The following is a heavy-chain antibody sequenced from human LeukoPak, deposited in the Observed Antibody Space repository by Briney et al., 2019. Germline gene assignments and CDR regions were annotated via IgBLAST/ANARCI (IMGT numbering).Heavy chain of an antibody. CDR1: GGSISSGGYY. Sequence: SETLSLTCTVSGGSISSGGYYWSWIRQHPGKGLEWIGYIYYSGSTYYNPSLKSRVTISVDTSKNQFSLKLSSATAADTAVYYCARGYSGYGYPDYWGQGTLVTVSS. CDR2: IYYSGST. D-gene: IGHD5-12*01. CDR3: ARGYSGYGYPDY. J-gene: IGHJ4*02. V-gene: IGHV4-31*03.